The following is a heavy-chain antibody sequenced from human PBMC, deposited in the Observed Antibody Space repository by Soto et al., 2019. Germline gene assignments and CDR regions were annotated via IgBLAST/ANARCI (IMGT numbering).Heavy chain of an antibody. CDR1: GYTFTSYD. D-gene: IGHD2-15*01. V-gene: IGHV1-8*01. CDR2: MNPNSGNT. CDR3: ARGLSNVVAAIVYYYYMDV. J-gene: IGHJ6*03. Sequence: GASVKVSCKASGYTFTSYDINWVRQATGQGLEWMGWMNPNSGNTGYAQKFQGRVTMTRNTSISTAYMELSSLRSEDTAVYYCARGLSNVVAAIVYYYYMDVWGKGTTVTVSS.